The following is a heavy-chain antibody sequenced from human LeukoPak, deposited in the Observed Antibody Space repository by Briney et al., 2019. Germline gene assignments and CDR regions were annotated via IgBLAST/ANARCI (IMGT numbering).Heavy chain of an antibody. CDR2: ISYDGSNK. V-gene: IGHV3-30-3*01. J-gene: IGHJ4*02. D-gene: IGHD1-26*01. CDR1: GFTFSSYA. Sequence: GGSLRLSCAASGFTFSSYAMHWVRQAPGKGLEWVAVISYDGSNKYYADSVKGRFTISRDNSKNTLYLQMNSLRAEDTAVYYCARGPPISGSYYRFDYWGQGTLVTVSS. CDR3: ARGPPISGSYYRFDY.